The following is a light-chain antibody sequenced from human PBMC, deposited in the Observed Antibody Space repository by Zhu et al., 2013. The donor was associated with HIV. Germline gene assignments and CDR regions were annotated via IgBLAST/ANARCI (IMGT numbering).Light chain of an antibody. CDR1: QGISSY. CDR2: AAS. V-gene: IGKV1-8*01. J-gene: IGKJ1*01. CDR3: QQYYGYPPT. Sequence: AIRMTQSPSSLSASTGDRVTITCRASQGISSYLAWYQQKPGKAPNLLIYAASTLQSGVPSRFGGSGSGTDFTLTISCLQSEDFATYYCQQYYGYPPTFGQGTNGGNQT.